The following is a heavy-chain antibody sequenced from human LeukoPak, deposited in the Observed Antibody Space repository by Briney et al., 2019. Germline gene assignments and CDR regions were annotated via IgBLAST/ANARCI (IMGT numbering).Heavy chain of an antibody. CDR1: DGSISNYY. D-gene: IGHD3-22*01. CDR3: AGGEYDSSGYYTLLDY. J-gene: IGHJ4*02. CDR2: IYYSGST. Sequence: SETLSLTCTVSDGSISNYYWSCIRQPPGKGLEWIGYIYYSGSTNYNPSLKSRVTISVDTSKNQFSLKLSSVTAADTAVYYCAGGEYDSSGYYTLLDYWGQGTLVTVSS. V-gene: IGHV4-59*01.